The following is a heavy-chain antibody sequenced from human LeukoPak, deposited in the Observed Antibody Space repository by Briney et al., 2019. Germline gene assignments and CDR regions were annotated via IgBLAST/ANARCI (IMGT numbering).Heavy chain of an antibody. CDR2: IDQDGSDE. Sequence: GGSLRLSCAASGFTFRNYYISWVRQAPGKGLEGVASIDQDGSDEYYVDSVKGRFFISRDNAKNSLYLQLNSLRVEDTAIYYCARVGAPGTADYWGQGTLVTVSS. CDR3: ARVGAPGTADY. J-gene: IGHJ4*02. CDR1: GFTFRNYY. V-gene: IGHV3-7*01. D-gene: IGHD6-13*01.